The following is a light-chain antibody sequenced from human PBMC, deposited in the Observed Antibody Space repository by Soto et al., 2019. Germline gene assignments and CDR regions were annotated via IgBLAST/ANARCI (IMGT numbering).Light chain of an antibody. CDR3: LLSYNGPLV. V-gene: IGLV7-46*01. CDR2: DTV. Sequence: QAVVTQEPSLTVSPGGTVTLTCGSSTGTVTSGHYPYWFQQKPGQAPRTLIYDTVKKHSWTPARFSGSLLGGKAALTLSGAQPEDEADYYCLLSYNGPLVFGPGTKVTVL. J-gene: IGLJ1*01. CDR1: TGTVTSGHY.